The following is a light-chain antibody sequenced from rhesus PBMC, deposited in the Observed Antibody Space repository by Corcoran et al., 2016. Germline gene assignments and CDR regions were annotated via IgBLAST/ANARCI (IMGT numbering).Light chain of an antibody. J-gene: IGKJ2*01. CDR3: YQHSSGYS. V-gene: IGKV3-10*01. CDR2: GAS. CDR1: QSVSSY. Sequence: QVILTQSPATLSLSPGERATLSCRASQSVSSYLAWYQQKPRQAPRLLIYGASSRATGIPERFSGSGSWTDFTLTISSLEPEDVGVYRCYQHSSGYSFGQGTKVEIK.